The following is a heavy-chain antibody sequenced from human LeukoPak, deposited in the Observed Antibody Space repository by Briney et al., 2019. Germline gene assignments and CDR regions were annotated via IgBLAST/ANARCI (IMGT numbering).Heavy chain of an antibody. V-gene: IGHV4-34*01. Sequence: SETLSLTCSVSGGSMSSYYWSWIRQPPGKGLEWIGEINHSGGTNYNPSLKSRVTISVDTSKNQFSLKLSSVTAADTAVYYCARRSSRDFDYWGQGTLVTVSS. J-gene: IGHJ4*02. CDR3: ARRSSRDFDY. CDR1: GGSMSSYY. CDR2: INHSGGT.